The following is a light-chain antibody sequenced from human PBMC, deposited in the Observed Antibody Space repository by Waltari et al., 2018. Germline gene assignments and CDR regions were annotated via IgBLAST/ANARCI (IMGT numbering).Light chain of an antibody. CDR3: QQYNNWPPLA. Sequence: EIVMTQSPTTLSVSPGERATLSCRASQSISSKLAWYQQKPGQAPRLLIYDASTRATGIPARFTGSGSGTEFTLTISSLQSEDFAVYYCQQYNNWPPLAFGGGTKVEIE. CDR1: QSISSK. CDR2: DAS. J-gene: IGKJ4*01. V-gene: IGKV3-15*01.